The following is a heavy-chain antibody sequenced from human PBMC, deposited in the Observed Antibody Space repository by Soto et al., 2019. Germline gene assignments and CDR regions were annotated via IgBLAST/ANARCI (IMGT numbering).Heavy chain of an antibody. J-gene: IGHJ4*02. Sequence: SETLSLTCTVSGGSISSGGYYWSWIRQHPGKGLEWIGYIYYSGSTYYNPSLKSRVTISVDTSKNQYSLKLSSVTAADTAVYYCARETFDSSGFFDYWGQGTLVTVSS. CDR2: IYYSGST. V-gene: IGHV4-31*03. CDR1: GGSISSGGYY. D-gene: IGHD3-22*01. CDR3: ARETFDSSGFFDY.